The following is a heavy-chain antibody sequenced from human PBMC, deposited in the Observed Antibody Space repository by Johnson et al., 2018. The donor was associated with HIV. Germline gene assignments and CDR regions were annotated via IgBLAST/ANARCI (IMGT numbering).Heavy chain of an antibody. CDR2: ISYDGSNK. D-gene: IGHD5-24*01. J-gene: IGHJ3*02. CDR3: AKDEGDGYGHDAFDI. V-gene: IGHV3-30*18. Sequence: QVQLVESGGGVVQPGRSLRLSCEASGFTFSSYGMHWVRQAPGKGLEWVAVISYDGSNKYYADSVKGRFTISRDNSKNTLYLQMNILRAEDTAVYYCAKDEGDGYGHDAFDIWGQGTMVTVSS. CDR1: GFTFSSYG.